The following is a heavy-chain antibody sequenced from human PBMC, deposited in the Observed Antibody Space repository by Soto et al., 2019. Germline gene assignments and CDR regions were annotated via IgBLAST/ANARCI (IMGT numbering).Heavy chain of an antibody. J-gene: IGHJ5*02. D-gene: IGHD6-13*01. CDR2: ISGSGGST. V-gene: IGHV3-23*01. Sequence: TGGSLRLSCAASGYTFSSYAMCWVRQAPGKGLEWVSAISGSGGSTYYADSVKGRFTISRDNSKNTLYLQMNSLRAEDTAVYYCAKAWYSSSWYPGDWFDPWGQGTLVTVSP. CDR1: GYTFSSYA. CDR3: AKAWYSSSWYPGDWFDP.